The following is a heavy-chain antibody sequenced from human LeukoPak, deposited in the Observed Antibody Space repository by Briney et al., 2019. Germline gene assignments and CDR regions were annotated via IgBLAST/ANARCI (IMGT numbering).Heavy chain of an antibody. CDR2: ISWNSGSI. CDR3: AKDSSWGLYYYDSSGYYDYYYYGMDV. D-gene: IGHD3-22*01. CDR1: GFTFDDYA. Sequence: PGGSLRLSCAASGFTFDDYAMHWVRQAPGKGLGWVSGISWNSGSIGYADSVKGRFTISRDNAKNSLYLQMNSLRAEDTALYYCAKDSSWGLYYYDSSGYYDYYYYGMDVWGQGTTVTVSS. V-gene: IGHV3-9*01. J-gene: IGHJ6*02.